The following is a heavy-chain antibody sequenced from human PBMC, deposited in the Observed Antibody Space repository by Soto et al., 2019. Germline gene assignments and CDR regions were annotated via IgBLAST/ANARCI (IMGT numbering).Heavy chain of an antibody. CDR1: GYAFTTYG. Sequence: QVHLVQSGAEVKKPGASVKVSCKGSGYAFTTYGITWVRQAPGKGLEWMGWISAHNGNTNYAQKLQGRVTVTRDTSKSTAYMELRSLRSDDTAVYYCARGREGDQWGQGALVTVSS. CDR3: ARGREGDQ. D-gene: IGHD3-16*01. V-gene: IGHV1-18*01. J-gene: IGHJ4*02. CDR2: ISAHNGNT.